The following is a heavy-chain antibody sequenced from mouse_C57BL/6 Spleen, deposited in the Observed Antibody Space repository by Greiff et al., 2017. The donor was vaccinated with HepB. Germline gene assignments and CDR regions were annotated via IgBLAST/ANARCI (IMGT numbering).Heavy chain of an antibody. J-gene: IGHJ4*01. D-gene: IGHD2-3*01. V-gene: IGHV1-53*01. CDR3: ARRFYDGYHYYAMDY. CDR2: INPSNGGT. CDR1: GYTFTSYW. Sequence: QVQLQQPGPELVKPGASVQLSCKASGYTFTSYWMHWVKQRPGQGLEWIGNINPSNGGTNYNEKFKSKATLTVDKSSSTAYMQLSSLTSEDSAVYYCARRFYDGYHYYAMDYWGQGTSVTVSS.